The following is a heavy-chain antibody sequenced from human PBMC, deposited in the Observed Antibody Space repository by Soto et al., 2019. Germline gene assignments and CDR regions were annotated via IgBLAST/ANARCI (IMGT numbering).Heavy chain of an antibody. Sequence: SETLSLTCTVSGGSISSGGYYWSWIRQHPGKGLEWIGYIYYSGSTYYNPSLKSRVTISVDTSKNQFSLKVSSVIAADTAVYYCARQPPIAVVPADTPRYARGWFDPWGKGTLVTVSS. D-gene: IGHD2-2*01. J-gene: IGHJ5*02. V-gene: IGHV4-31*03. CDR3: ARQPPIAVVPADTPRYARGWFDP. CDR2: IYYSGST. CDR1: GGSISSGGYY.